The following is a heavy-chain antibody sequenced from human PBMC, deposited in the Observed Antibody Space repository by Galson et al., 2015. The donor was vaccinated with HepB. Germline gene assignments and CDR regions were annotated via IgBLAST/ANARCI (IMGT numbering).Heavy chain of an antibody. V-gene: IGHV3-21*01. D-gene: IGHD4-17*01. CDR1: GFTFSSYS. CDR3: ARDLSGDHAFDY. CDR2: ISGSGTHI. J-gene: IGHJ4*02. Sequence: SLRLSCAASGFTFSSYSMNWVRQAPGKGLEWVSFISGSGTHIYYASSVKGRFTISRDNAQNSLYLQLNSLRAEDTAVYYCARDLSGDHAFDYWGQGTLVTVSS.